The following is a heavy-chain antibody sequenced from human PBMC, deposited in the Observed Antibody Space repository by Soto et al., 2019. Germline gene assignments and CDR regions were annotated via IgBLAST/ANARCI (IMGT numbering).Heavy chain of an antibody. CDR2: IGGSGDMT. Sequence: EVQLLESGGGLVQPGGSLRLSCAASGFTFTTYGMSWVRQAPGKGLEWVSSIGGSGDMTYYTDSVRGRFTISRDNSKNTLYLQMNRLRAEDTAVYYCAKLCGSGSYWPFYYWGQGILVTVSS. D-gene: IGHD3-10*01. CDR1: GFTFTTYG. CDR3: AKLCGSGSYWPFYY. J-gene: IGHJ4*02. V-gene: IGHV3-23*01.